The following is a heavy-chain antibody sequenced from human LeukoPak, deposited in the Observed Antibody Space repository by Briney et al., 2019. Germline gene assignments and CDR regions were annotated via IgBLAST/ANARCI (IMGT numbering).Heavy chain of an antibody. CDR2: IYYSGST. CDR1: GGSISSYY. D-gene: IGHD6-13*01. J-gene: IGHJ5*02. CDR3: AKGYSSSRFDP. V-gene: IGHV4-59*12. Sequence: SETLSLTCTVSGGSISSYYWSWIRQPPGKGLEWIGYIYYSGSTNYNPSLKSRVNISVDTSKNQFSLKLSSVTAADTAVYYCAKGYSSSRFDPWGQGTLVTVSS.